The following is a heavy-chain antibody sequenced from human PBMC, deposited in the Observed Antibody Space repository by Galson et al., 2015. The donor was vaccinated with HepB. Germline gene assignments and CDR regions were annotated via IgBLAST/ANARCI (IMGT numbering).Heavy chain of an antibody. J-gene: IGHJ5*02. CDR1: GGSFSGYY. Sequence: SETLSLTCAVYGGSFSGYYWGWIRQPPGKGLEWIGEINHSGSTSYNPSLKSRVTISVDTSKNQFSLKLSSVTAADTAVYYCAVMTGITTTGGRSGGWFDPWGQGTLVTVSS. D-gene: IGHD3-3*01. CDR2: INHSGST. CDR3: AVMTGITTTGGRSGGWFDP. V-gene: IGHV4-34*01.